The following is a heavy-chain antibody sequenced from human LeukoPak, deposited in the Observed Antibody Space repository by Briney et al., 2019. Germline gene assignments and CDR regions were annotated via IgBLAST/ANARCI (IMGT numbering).Heavy chain of an antibody. CDR1: GFTFSSYA. D-gene: IGHD3-16*02. V-gene: IGHV3-23*01. J-gene: IGHJ4*01. Sequence: GGSLRLSCASSGFTFSSYAMSWVRQAPGKGLECVSTISGSGGTTYYADSVKGRFTISRDNSKNTLYLQTNSLRAEDTAVYYCAKDRGVWGSYRYPTFFDYWGHGALVTVSS. CDR3: AKDRGVWGSYRYPTFFDY. CDR2: ISGSGGTT.